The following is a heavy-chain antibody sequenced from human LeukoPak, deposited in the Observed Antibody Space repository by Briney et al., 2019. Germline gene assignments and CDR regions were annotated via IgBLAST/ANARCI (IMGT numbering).Heavy chain of an antibody. J-gene: IGHJ2*01. CDR1: GVTLSTYA. V-gene: IGHV3-23*01. CDR2: ISSSGSGDNT. CDR3: AKDRTVGASCWYFDL. Sequence: GGSLRLSCAASGVTLSTYAMSWARQAPGKGLEWVSGISSSGSGDNTYYADSVKGRFTISRDNSKNTLFLHMNTLSAEDTAIYYCAKDRTVGASCWYFDLWGRGTLVTVSS. D-gene: IGHD1-26*01.